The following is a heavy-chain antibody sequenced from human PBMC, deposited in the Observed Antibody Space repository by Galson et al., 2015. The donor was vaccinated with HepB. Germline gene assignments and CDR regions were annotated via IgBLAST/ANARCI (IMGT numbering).Heavy chain of an antibody. CDR2: INPNSGGT. V-gene: IGHV1-2*04. CDR3: ARDGTHGYSGYDLDC. CDR1: GYTFTGYY. J-gene: IGHJ4*02. Sequence: SVKVSCKASGYTFTGYYMHWVRQAPGQGLEWMGWINPNSGGTNYAQKFQGWVTMTRDTSISTAYMELSRLRSDDTAVYYCARDGTHGYSGYDLDCWGQGTLVTVSS. D-gene: IGHD5-12*01.